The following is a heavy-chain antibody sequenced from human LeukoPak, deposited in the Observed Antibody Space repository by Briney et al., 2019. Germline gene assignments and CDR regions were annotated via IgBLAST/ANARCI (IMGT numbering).Heavy chain of an antibody. Sequence: GGSLRLSCAASGFTFSSYAMSCVRQAPGPGLEWVSAISGSGGSTYYADSVKGWFTISRDNSKNTLYLQMNSLRAEDTALYYCAKASIVGATTEALYFQHWGQGTLVTVSS. CDR3: AKASIVGATTEALYFQH. V-gene: IGHV3-23*01. D-gene: IGHD1-26*01. CDR2: ISGSGGST. CDR1: GFTFSSYA. J-gene: IGHJ1*01.